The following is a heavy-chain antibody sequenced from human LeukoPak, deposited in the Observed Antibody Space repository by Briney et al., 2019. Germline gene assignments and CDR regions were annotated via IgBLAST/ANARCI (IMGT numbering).Heavy chain of an antibody. J-gene: IGHJ4*02. Sequence: SVKVSCKASGGTFSSYAISWVRQTPGQGLEWMGGIIPIFGTANYAQKFQGRVTITADESTSTAYMELSSLRSEDTAVYYCATRAVADDSLFDYWGQGTLVTVSS. CDR3: ATRAVADDSLFDY. CDR2: IIPIFGTA. CDR1: GGTFSSYA. D-gene: IGHD6-19*01. V-gene: IGHV1-69*01.